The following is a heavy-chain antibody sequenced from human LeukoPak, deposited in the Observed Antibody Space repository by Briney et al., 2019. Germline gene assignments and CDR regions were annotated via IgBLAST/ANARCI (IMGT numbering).Heavy chain of an antibody. J-gene: IGHJ4*02. D-gene: IGHD3-16*01. Sequence: ASVKVSCKASGFTSTNFAVQWVRQARGQRLEWIGWIIVGSGATKCAQDFQERVTITRDLSTSTLYMELRTLTSEDTAVYYCAADLSNPRMGASYLDSWGQGTLVTVSS. CDR2: IIVGSGAT. V-gene: IGHV1-58*01. CDR3: AADLSNPRMGASYLDS. CDR1: GFTSTNFA.